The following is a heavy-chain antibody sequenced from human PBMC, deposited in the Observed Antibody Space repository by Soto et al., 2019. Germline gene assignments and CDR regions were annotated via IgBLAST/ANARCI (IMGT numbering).Heavy chain of an antibody. Sequence: GGSLRLSCAASGFTFSSYSMNWVRQATGKGLEWISYISSSGHTIYYRDSVKGRCTISRDNSKNTVYLQMNSLRAEDTAVYYCARVPTIFGVVTTYNGMDVWGQGTTVTVSS. D-gene: IGHD3-3*01. J-gene: IGHJ6*02. CDR3: ARVPTIFGVVTTYNGMDV. CDR2: ISSSGHTI. CDR1: GFTFSSYS. V-gene: IGHV3-48*01.